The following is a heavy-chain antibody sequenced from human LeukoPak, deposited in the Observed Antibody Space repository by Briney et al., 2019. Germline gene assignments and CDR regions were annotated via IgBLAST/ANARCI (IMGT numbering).Heavy chain of an antibody. CDR1: GYTFTSYD. D-gene: IGHD6-19*01. Sequence: ASVKVSCKASGYTFTSYDINWVRQATGQGLEWMGWMNPNSGNTGYAQKFQGRVTMTRNTSISTAYMELSSLRSEDTAVYYCAKEQWLVQGAFDIWGQGTMVTVSS. CDR3: AKEQWLVQGAFDI. V-gene: IGHV1-8*01. J-gene: IGHJ3*02. CDR2: MNPNSGNT.